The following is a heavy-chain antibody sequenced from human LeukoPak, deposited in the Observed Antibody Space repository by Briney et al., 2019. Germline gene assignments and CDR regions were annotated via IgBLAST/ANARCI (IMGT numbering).Heavy chain of an antibody. CDR2: INAGNGNT. CDR3: ARVGIHYLGAFDY. CDR1: GYTFTSYA. D-gene: IGHD1-26*01. J-gene: IGHJ4*02. Sequence: GASVKVSCKASGYTFTSYAMPWVRQAPGQRLEWMGWINAGNGNTKYSQKFQGRVTITRDTSASTAYMELSSLRSEDTAVYYCARVGIHYLGAFDYWGQGTLVTVSS. V-gene: IGHV1-3*01.